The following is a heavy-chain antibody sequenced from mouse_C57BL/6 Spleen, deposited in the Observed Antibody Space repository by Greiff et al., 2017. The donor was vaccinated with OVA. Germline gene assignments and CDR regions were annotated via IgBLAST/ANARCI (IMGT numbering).Heavy chain of an antibody. CDR1: GYTFTSYW. Sequence: QVQLQQSGAELVKPGASVKLSCKASGYTFTSYWMQWVKQRPGQGLEWIGEIDPSDSYTNYNQKFKGKATLTVDTSSSTAYMQLSSLTSEDSAVYYCARSGDYRVFDYWGQGTTLTVSS. CDR3: ARSGDYRVFDY. J-gene: IGHJ2*01. CDR2: IDPSDSYT. D-gene: IGHD2-4*01. V-gene: IGHV1-50*01.